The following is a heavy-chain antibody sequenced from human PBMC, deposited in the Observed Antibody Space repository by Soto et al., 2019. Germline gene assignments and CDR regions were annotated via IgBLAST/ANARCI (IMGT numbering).Heavy chain of an antibody. J-gene: IGHJ2*01. V-gene: IGHV4-39*01. CDR1: GGSISSSSYY. CDR3: ARRVVTVAHNWYFDL. Sequence: QLQLQESGPGLVKPSETLSLTCTVSGGSISSSSYYWGWIRQHPGKGLEWIGSIYYSGSTYYNPSLKRRVTLSVDTSKNQFSLKLSSVTAADTAVYYCARRVVTVAHNWYFDLWGRGTLVTVSS. D-gene: IGHD4-17*01. CDR2: IYYSGST.